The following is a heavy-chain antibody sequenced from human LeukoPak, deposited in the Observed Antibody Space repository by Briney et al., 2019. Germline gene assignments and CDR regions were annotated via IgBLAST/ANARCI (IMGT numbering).Heavy chain of an antibody. CDR3: AREGPHCSGGSCYDLAYFDY. V-gene: IGHV3-23*01. D-gene: IGHD2-15*01. CDR2: IVGSGGST. CDR1: GFTFSSYA. Sequence: PGGSLRLSCAASGFTFSSYAMSWVRQAPGKGLEWVSAIVGSGGSTYYADSVKGRFTISRDNSKNTLYLQMNSLRAEDTAVYYCAREGPHCSGGSCYDLAYFDYWGQGTLVTVSS. J-gene: IGHJ4*02.